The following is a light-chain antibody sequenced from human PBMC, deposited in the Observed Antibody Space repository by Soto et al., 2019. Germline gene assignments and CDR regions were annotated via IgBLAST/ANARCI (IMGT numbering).Light chain of an antibody. CDR3: QPYNNLPVT. CDR2: GAS. Sequence: EIVMTQYPATLSVSPGERYTLSCRTSQNVGTNLAWYQQKPGQAPRLLIYGASTRATGIPARFSGSGSGTEFTLTISSLQSEDFAVYYCQPYNNLPVTVGPGTRLEIK. CDR1: QNVGTN. V-gene: IGKV3-15*01. J-gene: IGKJ5*01.